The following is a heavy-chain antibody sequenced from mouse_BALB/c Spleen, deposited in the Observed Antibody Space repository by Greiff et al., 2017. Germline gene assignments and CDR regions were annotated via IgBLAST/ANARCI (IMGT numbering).Heavy chain of an antibody. CDR3: ARSRGYFDV. V-gene: IGHV1-7*01. CDR2: INPSTGYT. Sequence: VQLQESGAELAKPGASVKMSCKASGYTLTSYWMHWVKQRPGQGLELIGYINPSTGYTEYNQKFKDKATLTADKSSSTAYMQLSSLTSEDSAVYYCARSRGYFDVWGAGTTVTVSS. J-gene: IGHJ1*01. CDR1: GYTLTSYW.